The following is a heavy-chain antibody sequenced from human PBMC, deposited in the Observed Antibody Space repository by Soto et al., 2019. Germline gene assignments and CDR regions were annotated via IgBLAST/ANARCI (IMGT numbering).Heavy chain of an antibody. CDR2: LSSDGRDK. CDR3: ARPSFGDYYGYDMAV. CDR1: GFTFSRYG. J-gene: IGHJ6*02. D-gene: IGHD3-10*01. V-gene: IGHV3-30*03. Sequence: QVQLVESGGGVVQSGRSLRLSCAASGFTFSRYGIHWVRQAPGKGLEWVAFLSSDGRDKFFGESVKGRVTISRDNSRSTLFLQLDSLRVEDTAVYYCARPSFGDYYGYDMAVWGQGTTVTVSS.